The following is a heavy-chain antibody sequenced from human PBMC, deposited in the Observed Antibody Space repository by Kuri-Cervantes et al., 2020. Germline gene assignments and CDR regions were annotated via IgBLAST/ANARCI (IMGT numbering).Heavy chain of an antibody. Sequence: ESLKISCTVSGGSIRSYYWSCIRQPPGKGLEWIGYIYYSGSTNYNPSLKSRVTISADSSKNQFSLNLSSVTAADTAVYYCAREIDYGDYGWFDSWGQGTLVTVSS. D-gene: IGHD4-17*01. J-gene: IGHJ5*01. CDR2: IYYSGST. CDR1: GGSIRSYY. CDR3: AREIDYGDYGWFDS. V-gene: IGHV4-59*01.